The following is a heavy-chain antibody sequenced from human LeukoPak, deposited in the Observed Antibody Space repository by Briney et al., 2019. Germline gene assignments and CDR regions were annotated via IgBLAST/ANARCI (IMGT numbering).Heavy chain of an antibody. V-gene: IGHV1-46*01. CDR2: ISPSGGST. CDR3: ARAGALYCSGGSCYDY. CDR1: GYTFTSYY. J-gene: IGHJ4*02. Sequence: ASVKVSCTASGYTFTSYYMHWVRQAPGQGLEWMGIISPSGGSTSYAQKVQGRVTMTRDTSTSTVYMELSSLRSEDTAVYYCARAGALYCSGGSCYDYWGQGTLVTVSS. D-gene: IGHD2-15*01.